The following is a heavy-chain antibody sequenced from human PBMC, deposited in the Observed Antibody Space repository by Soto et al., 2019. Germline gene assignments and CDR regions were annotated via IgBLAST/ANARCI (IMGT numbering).Heavy chain of an antibody. CDR2: ISYDGSHR. CDR3: AKDRAGYSRGMDV. Sequence: QLVESGGGVVQPGKSLRLSCAVSGFTFSSFGMHWICQAPGKGLEWVALISYDGSHRYYGDAVKGRFTISRDNSGNTLYFQMNSLRPEDTAVYYCAKDRAGYSRGMDVWGQGTTVTVS. D-gene: IGHD1-26*01. J-gene: IGHJ6*02. V-gene: IGHV3-30*18. CDR1: GFTFSSFG.